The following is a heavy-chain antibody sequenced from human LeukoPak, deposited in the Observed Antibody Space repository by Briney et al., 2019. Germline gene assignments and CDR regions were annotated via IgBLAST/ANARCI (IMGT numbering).Heavy chain of an antibody. V-gene: IGHV3-23*01. Sequence: GGSLRLSCAASGFSLSSYAMHWVRQAPGKGLEWVSAISGSGGSTYYADSVKGRFTISRDNSKNTLYLQMNSLRAEDTAVYYCAKVDGYNSINIWGQGTMVTVSS. J-gene: IGHJ3*02. CDR1: GFSLSSYA. D-gene: IGHD5-24*01. CDR2: ISGSGGST. CDR3: AKVDGYNSINI.